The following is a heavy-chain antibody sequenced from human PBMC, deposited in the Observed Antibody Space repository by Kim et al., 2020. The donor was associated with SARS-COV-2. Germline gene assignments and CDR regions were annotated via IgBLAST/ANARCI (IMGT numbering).Heavy chain of an antibody. CDR3: ARGKGFGG. CDR2: IYYSGST. J-gene: IGHJ4*02. D-gene: IGHD3-10*01. CDR1: GGSISSSSYY. V-gene: IGHV4-39*01. Sequence: SETLSLTCTVSGGSISSSSYYWGWIRQPPGKGLEWIGSIYYSGSTYYNPSLKSRVTISVDTSKNQFSLKLSSVTAADTAVYYCARGKGFGGWGQGTLVT.